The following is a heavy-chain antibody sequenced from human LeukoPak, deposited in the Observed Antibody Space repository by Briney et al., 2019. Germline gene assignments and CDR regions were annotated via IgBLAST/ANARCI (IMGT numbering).Heavy chain of an antibody. Sequence: SETLSLTCAVYGGSFSGYYWSWIRQPAGKGLEWIGRIYTSGSTNYNPSLKSRVTMSVDTSKNQFSLKLSSVTAADTAVYYCARVLYYYDSSGYLYAGYFDYWGQGTLVTVSS. V-gene: IGHV4-59*10. CDR1: GGSFSGYY. CDR2: IYTSGST. CDR3: ARVLYYYDSSGYLYAGYFDY. J-gene: IGHJ4*02. D-gene: IGHD3-22*01.